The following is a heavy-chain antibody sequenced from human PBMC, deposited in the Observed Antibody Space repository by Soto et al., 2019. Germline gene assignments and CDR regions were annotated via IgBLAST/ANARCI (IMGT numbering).Heavy chain of an antibody. CDR1: GGSISSYY. CDR3: ARTVSYYYYYMDV. V-gene: IGHV4-59*01. J-gene: IGHJ6*03. CDR2: IYYSGST. Sequence: QVQLQESGPGLVKPSETLSLTCTVSGGSISSYYWSWIRQPPGKGLEWIGYIYYSGSTNYNPSLKSRVTISVDTSKNQFSLKLSSVTAADTDVYYCARTVSYYYYYMDVWGKGTTVTVSS. D-gene: IGHD4-17*01.